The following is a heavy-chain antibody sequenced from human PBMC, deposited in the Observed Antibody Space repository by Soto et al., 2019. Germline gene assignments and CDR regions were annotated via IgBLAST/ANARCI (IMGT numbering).Heavy chain of an antibody. J-gene: IGHJ6*02. Sequence: SGPTLVNPTQTLTLTCTFSGFSLSTSGMGVSWIRQPPGKALELLALIDWDDDKYYSTSLKTRLTISKDTSKNQVVLTMTNMDPVDTATFYCARSSRLYCSSTSCSYYYGMDVWGQGTTVTVSS. V-gene: IGHV2-70*01. D-gene: IGHD2-2*01. CDR2: IDWDDDK. CDR1: GFSLSTSGMG. CDR3: ARSSRLYCSSTSCSYYYGMDV.